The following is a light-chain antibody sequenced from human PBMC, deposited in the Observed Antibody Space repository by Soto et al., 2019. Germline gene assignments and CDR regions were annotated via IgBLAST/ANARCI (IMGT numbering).Light chain of an antibody. J-gene: IGLJ2*01. Sequence: QAVVTQEPSLTVSPGGTVTLTCASSTGAVTSGYYPNWFQQKPGQAPTAPIYSTSNKHSWTPARFSGSLLGGKAALTLSGVQPEDEAEYYCLLYYGGAQVFGGGTKLTVL. CDR2: STS. V-gene: IGLV7-43*01. CDR1: TGAVTSGYY. CDR3: LLYYGGAQV.